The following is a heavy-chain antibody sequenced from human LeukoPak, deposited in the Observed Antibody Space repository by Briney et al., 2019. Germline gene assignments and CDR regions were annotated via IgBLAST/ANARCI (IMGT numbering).Heavy chain of an antibody. CDR2: IYHSGST. V-gene: IGHV4-30-2*01. CDR1: GGSISSGSYY. D-gene: IGHD2-15*01. Sequence: PSQTLSLTCTVSGGSISSGSYYWSWIRQPPGKGLEWIGYIYHSGSTDYNPSLKSRVTISIDRSKNQFSLKLTSVTAADTAVYYCARGTYSRHWGQGTLVTVSP. CDR3: ARGTYSRH. J-gene: IGHJ4*02.